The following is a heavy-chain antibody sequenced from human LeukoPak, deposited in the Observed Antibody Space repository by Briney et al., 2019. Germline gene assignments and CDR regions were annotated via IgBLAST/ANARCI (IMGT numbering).Heavy chain of an antibody. Sequence: PGGSLRLSCAASGFSFSSYAMSWVRQAPGKGLEWVSAISGSGGSTYYADSVKGRFPISRDNSKNTLYLQMNSLRAEDTAVYYCARRSRYYDNSGYLDLWGQGTLVTVSS. D-gene: IGHD3-22*01. CDR3: ARRSRYYDNSGYLDL. CDR2: ISGSGGST. J-gene: IGHJ4*02. V-gene: IGHV3-23*01. CDR1: GFSFSSYA.